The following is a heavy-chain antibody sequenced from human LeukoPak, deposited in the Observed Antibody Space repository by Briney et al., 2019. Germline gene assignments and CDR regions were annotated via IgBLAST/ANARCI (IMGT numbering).Heavy chain of an antibody. V-gene: IGHV4-39*02. D-gene: IGHD4-17*01. Sequence: PSETLSLTCTASGGSISSSSYYWGWIRQPPGKGLEWIGSIYYSGSTYYNPSLKSRVTISVDTSKNQFSLKLSSVTAADTAVYYCARERATTVSIGYWGQGTLVTVSS. CDR3: ARERATTVSIGY. J-gene: IGHJ4*02. CDR1: GGSISSSSYY. CDR2: IYYSGST.